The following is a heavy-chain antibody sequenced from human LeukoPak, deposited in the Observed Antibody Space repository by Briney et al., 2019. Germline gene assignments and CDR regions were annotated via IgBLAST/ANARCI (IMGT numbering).Heavy chain of an antibody. D-gene: IGHD3-10*02. Sequence: EGSLRLSCAASGFTFSSYEMNWVRQAPGKGLEWVSYISSSGSTIYYADSVKGRFTISRDNAKNSLYLQMNSLRAEDTAVYYCAELGITMIGGVWGKGTTVPISS. CDR3: AELGITMIGGV. J-gene: IGHJ6*04. CDR2: ISSSGSTI. CDR1: GFTFSSYE. V-gene: IGHV3-48*03.